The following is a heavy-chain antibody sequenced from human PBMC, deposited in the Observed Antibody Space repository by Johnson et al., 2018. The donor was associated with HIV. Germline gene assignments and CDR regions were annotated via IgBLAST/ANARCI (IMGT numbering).Heavy chain of an antibody. V-gene: IGHV3-30-3*01. CDR1: GFIFSGSA. CDR3: AGDRGSMIVVGRAFDI. CDR2: ISYEGSNI. D-gene: IGHD3-22*01. Sequence: QVQLVESGGGVVQPGRSLRLSCAASGFIFSGSAMHWVRQAPGKGLEWVASISYEGSNIHYGDSVRGRFTISSDNSKKTVYLQMNSLRAEDTAVYYCAGDRGSMIVVGRAFDIWGQGTMVTVSS. J-gene: IGHJ3*02.